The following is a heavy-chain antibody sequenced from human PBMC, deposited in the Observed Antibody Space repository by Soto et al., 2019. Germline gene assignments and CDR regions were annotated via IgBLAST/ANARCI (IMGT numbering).Heavy chain of an antibody. CDR3: ARRGGVGVAGSAAFDM. D-gene: IGHD3-3*01. Sequence: QLHLVQSGAVVKKPGASVTVSCSASGYPVTAYYMHWVRQAPGRGLEWMGGINPATGAAKYTQTFQGRVSMTSDTSTSTVFMELSRLTSEDTAVFYCARRGGVGVAGSAAFDMWGQGTLVTVSS. V-gene: IGHV1-2*02. CDR2: INPATGAA. CDR1: GYPVTAYY. J-gene: IGHJ3*02.